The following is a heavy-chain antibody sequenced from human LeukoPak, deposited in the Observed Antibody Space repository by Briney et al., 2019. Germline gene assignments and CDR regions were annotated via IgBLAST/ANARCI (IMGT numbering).Heavy chain of an antibody. Sequence: PGESLKISCKCSGYSFTSYWISWVRQMPGKGLEWMGRIDPSDSYTNYSPSFQGHVTISADKSISTAYLQWSSLKASDTAMYYCARARAAGGRWSDLDYWGQGTLVTVSS. D-gene: IGHD6-13*01. V-gene: IGHV5-10-1*01. CDR1: GYSFTSYW. J-gene: IGHJ4*02. CDR2: IDPSDSYT. CDR3: ARARAAGGRWSDLDY.